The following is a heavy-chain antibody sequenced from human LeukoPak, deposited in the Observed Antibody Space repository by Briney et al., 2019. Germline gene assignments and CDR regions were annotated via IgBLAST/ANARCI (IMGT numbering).Heavy chain of an antibody. J-gene: IGHJ3*02. D-gene: IGHD3-22*01. Sequence: GGSLRLSCAASGFTFSNYGMNWVRQAPGKGLVWVSRIISDGSITTYADSVKGRFTISRDNAKNTLYLQMNSLRAEDTAVYYCARVVYYYDSSGYPGAFDIWGQGTMVTVSS. V-gene: IGHV3-74*01. CDR1: GFTFSNYG. CDR2: IISDGSIT. CDR3: ARVVYYYDSSGYPGAFDI.